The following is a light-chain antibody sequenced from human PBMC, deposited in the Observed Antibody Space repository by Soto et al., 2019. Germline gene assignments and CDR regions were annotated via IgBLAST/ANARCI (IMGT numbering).Light chain of an antibody. CDR3: QNYGSSGT. CDR1: QSVSNNY. J-gene: IGKJ1*01. CDR2: GAS. V-gene: IGKV3-20*01. Sequence: EIVLTQSPGTLSLSPGERATLSCRASQSVSNNYLAWYQQKPGQAPRLLIYGASNRATGIPDRCSGSVSGTDFTLNISGLGTEDFAVYYCQNYGSSGTFGQGTKVDIK.